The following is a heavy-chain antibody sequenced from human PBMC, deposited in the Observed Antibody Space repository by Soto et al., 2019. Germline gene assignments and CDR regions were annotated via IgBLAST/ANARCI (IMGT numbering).Heavy chain of an antibody. CDR2: ISQTETT. Sequence: SETLSLTCVVYGESFGGFYWSWVRQSPGKGLEWIGEISQTETTAYSPSLKSRVSISADTSKKQFSLALTSVTAADTAVYYCVHSPNVAVDHWGHGTLVTVSS. D-gene: IGHD2-15*01. CDR3: VHSPNVAVDH. J-gene: IGHJ4*01. CDR1: GESFGGFY. V-gene: IGHV4-34*01.